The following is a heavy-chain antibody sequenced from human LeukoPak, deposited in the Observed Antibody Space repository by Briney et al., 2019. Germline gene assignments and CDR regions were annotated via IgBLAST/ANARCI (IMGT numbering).Heavy chain of an antibody. V-gene: IGHV3-23*01. J-gene: IGHJ4*02. Sequence: GGSLRLSCAASGFTFSSYTTSWVRQAPGKGLEWVSTITTSDGNTYYADSVKGRFTVSRDNSKNTLFLQMNSLRAEDTAVYYCAKDGGLWVSAHWGDSWGRGTLVTVSS. D-gene: IGHD7-27*01. CDR3: AKDGGLWVSAHWGDS. CDR1: GFTFSSYT. CDR2: ITTSDGNT.